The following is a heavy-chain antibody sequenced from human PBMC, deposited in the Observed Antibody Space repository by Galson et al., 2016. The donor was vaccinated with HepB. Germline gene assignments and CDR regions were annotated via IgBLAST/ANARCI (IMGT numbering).Heavy chain of an antibody. D-gene: IGHD4-17*01. CDR1: GDSMTSNIFY. Sequence: SETLSLTCTLSGDSMTSNIFYWGWIRQSPGKGLEWIGHFYSGSVTYNPSLQSRVTISVDISKNQFYLKLSSVTVPDTAVYFCASSTMVTNPDAFDIWGHGTRVAVS. J-gene: IGHJ3*02. V-gene: IGHV4-39*01. CDR3: ASSTMVTNPDAFDI. CDR2: FYSGSV.